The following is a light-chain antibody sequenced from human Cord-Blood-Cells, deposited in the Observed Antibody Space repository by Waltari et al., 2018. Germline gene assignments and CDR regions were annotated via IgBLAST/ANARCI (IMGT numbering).Light chain of an antibody. CDR3: QQYNNWPPST. J-gene: IGKJ2*01. CDR1: QSVSSN. V-gene: IGKV3-15*01. CDR2: GAS. Sequence: EIVMTQSPATLYVSPGERATLSCRASQSVSSNLAWYQQKPGQAPRLLIYGASTRATGIPARFSGSGSGTEFTLTISSLQSEDFAVYYCQQYNNWPPSTFGQGTKLDIK.